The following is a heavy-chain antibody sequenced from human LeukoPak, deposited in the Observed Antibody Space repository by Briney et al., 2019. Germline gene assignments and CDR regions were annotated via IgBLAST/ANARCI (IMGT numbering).Heavy chain of an antibody. J-gene: IGHJ4*02. D-gene: IGHD6-13*01. V-gene: IGHV4-59*08. Sequence: PSETLSLTCTVSGGSISSYYWSWIRQPPGKGLEWIGYIYYSGSTNYNPSLKSRVTISVDTSKNQFSLKLNSVTAADTAVYYCASSSAAEIYYFDYWGQGTLVTVSS. CDR2: IYYSGST. CDR3: ASSSAAEIYYFDY. CDR1: GGSISSYY.